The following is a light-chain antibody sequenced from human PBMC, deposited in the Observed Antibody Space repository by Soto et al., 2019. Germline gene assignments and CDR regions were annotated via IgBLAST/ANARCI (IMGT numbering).Light chain of an antibody. CDR3: QQYGSSPTWT. CDR1: QSISSSY. CDR2: GAS. V-gene: IGKV3-20*01. Sequence: ESVLTQSPGTLSLSPGERATLSCRASQSISSSYLAWYQQKPGQAPRLLIYGASSRATGIPDRFSGSGSGTDFTLTISRLEPEDFAVYYCQQYGSSPTWTLGQGTKVEIK. J-gene: IGKJ1*01.